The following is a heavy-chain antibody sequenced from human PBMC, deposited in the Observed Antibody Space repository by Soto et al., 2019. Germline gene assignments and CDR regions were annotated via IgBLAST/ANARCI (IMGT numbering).Heavy chain of an antibody. Sequence: SETLSLTCTVSGGSISSYYWSWIRQPPGKGLEWIGYIYYSGSTNYNPSLKSRVTISVDTSKNQFSLKLSSVTAADTAVYYCARCYYDSSGPPGNFDPWGQGTLVTVSS. CDR1: GGSISSYY. J-gene: IGHJ5*02. V-gene: IGHV4-59*08. D-gene: IGHD3-22*01. CDR3: ARCYYDSSGPPGNFDP. CDR2: IYYSGST.